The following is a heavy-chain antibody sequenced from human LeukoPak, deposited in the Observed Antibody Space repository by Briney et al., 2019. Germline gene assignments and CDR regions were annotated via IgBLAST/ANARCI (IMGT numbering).Heavy chain of an antibody. J-gene: IGHJ4*02. CDR3: ARGAYCGGDCYPHFDY. CDR2: ISSSSSYI. V-gene: IGHV3-21*01. D-gene: IGHD2-21*02. CDR1: GFTFSSYS. Sequence: GGSLRLSCAASGFTFSSYSMNWVRQAPGKGLEWVSSISSSSSYIYYADSVKGRFTISRDNAKNSLYLQMTSPRAEDTAVYYCARGAYCGGDCYPHFDYWGQGTLVTVSS.